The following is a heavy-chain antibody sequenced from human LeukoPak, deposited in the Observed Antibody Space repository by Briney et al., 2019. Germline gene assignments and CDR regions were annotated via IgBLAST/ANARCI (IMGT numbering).Heavy chain of an antibody. CDR3: AKAGGYFAPFDY. V-gene: IGHV3-30*02. CDR1: GFTFSSCA. CDR2: IRYDGSNK. D-gene: IGHD3-9*01. Sequence: AGGSLRLSCAASGFTFSSCAMSWVRQAPGKGLEWVAFIRYDGSNKYYADSVKGRFTISRDNSKNTLYLQMNSLRAEDTAVYYCAKAGGYFAPFDYWGQGTLVTVSS. J-gene: IGHJ4*02.